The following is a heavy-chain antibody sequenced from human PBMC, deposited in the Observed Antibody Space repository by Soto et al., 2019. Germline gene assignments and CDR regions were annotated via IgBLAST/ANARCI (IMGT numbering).Heavy chain of an antibody. J-gene: IGHJ3*02. CDR3: ARGGGVGVAGSAAFDM. Sequence: QLHLVQSGAVVKKPGASVTVSCSASGYPVTAYYMHWVRQAPGRGLEWMGGFNPATGAAKYTQTFQGRVPRDKDTPTGSGLMELSGLTSEDTAGFYGARGGGVGVAGSAAFDMWGQGTLVTVSS. CDR2: FNPATGAA. CDR1: GYPVTAYY. D-gene: IGHD3-3*01. V-gene: IGHV1-2*02.